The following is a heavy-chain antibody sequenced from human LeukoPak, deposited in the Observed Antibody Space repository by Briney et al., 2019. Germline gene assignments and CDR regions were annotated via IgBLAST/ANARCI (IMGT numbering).Heavy chain of an antibody. CDR3: ARVLSRAARPNYFDY. CDR1: GYTFTSYG. CDR2: ISAYNGNT. V-gene: IGHV1-18*01. Sequence: APVKVSCKASGYTFTSYGISWVRQAPGQGLEWMGWISAYNGNTNYAQKLQGRVIMTTDTSTSTAYMELRSLRSDDTAVYYCARVLSRAARPNYFDYWGQGTLVTVSS. D-gene: IGHD6-6*01. J-gene: IGHJ4*02.